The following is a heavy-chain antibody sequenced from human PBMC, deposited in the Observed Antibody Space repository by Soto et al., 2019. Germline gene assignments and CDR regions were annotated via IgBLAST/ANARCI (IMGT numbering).Heavy chain of an antibody. CDR3: ARGVITGLHYYYYGMDV. Sequence: QVQLVQSGAEVKKPGSSVKVSCKASGGTFSSYAISWVRQAPGQGLEWMGGIIPIFGTANYAQKFQGRVTITADKSTSTAYMELCSLRSEDTAVYYCARGVITGLHYYYYGMDVWGQGTTVTVSS. V-gene: IGHV1-69*06. D-gene: IGHD3-22*01. CDR1: GGTFSSYA. J-gene: IGHJ6*02. CDR2: IIPIFGTA.